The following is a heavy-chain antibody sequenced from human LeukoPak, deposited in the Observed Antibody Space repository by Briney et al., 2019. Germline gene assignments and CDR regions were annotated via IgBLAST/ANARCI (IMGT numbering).Heavy chain of an antibody. CDR1: GGTFSSYA. J-gene: IGHJ5*02. CDR3: ARGPCSSTSCSRGGWFDP. Sequence: SVKVSCEASGGTFSSYAISWVRQAPGQGLGWMGRIIPIFGTANYAQKFQGRVTITTDESTSTAYMELSSLRSEDTAVYYCARGPCSSTSCSRGGWFDPWGQGTLVTVSS. V-gene: IGHV1-69*05. D-gene: IGHD2-2*01. CDR2: IIPIFGTA.